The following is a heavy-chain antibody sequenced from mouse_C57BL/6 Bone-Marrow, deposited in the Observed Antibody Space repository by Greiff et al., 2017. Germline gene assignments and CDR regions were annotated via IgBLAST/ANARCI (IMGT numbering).Heavy chain of an antibody. CDR3: VRHYYGSYAMDY. V-gene: IGHV10-1*01. CDR1: GFSFNTYA. CDR2: IRSKSNNYAT. J-gene: IGHJ4*01. Sequence: DVHLVESGGGLVQPKGSLKLSCAASGFSFNTYAMNWVRQAPGTGLEWVARIRSKSNNYATYYADSVKDRFTISRDDSESMLYLQMNNLKTEDTAMYYCVRHYYGSYAMDYWGQGTSVTVSS. D-gene: IGHD1-1*01.